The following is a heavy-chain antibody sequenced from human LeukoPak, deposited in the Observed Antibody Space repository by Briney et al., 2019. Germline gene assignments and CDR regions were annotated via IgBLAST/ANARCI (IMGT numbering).Heavy chain of an antibody. Sequence: GGSLRLSCAASGFTFDDYAMHWVRQAPGKGLEWVSRINWNSGIIDYADSAKGRFTISRDNAKNSLYLQMNSLRPEDTALYYCTKSSGDSYFDYWGQGTLVTVSS. J-gene: IGHJ4*02. CDR3: TKSSGDSYFDY. CDR2: INWNSGII. V-gene: IGHV3-9*01. D-gene: IGHD3-10*01. CDR1: GFTFDDYA.